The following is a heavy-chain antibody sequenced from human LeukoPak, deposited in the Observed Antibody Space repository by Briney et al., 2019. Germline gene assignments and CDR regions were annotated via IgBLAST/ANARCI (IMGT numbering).Heavy chain of an antibody. CDR2: INPNSGGT. J-gene: IGHJ4*02. D-gene: IGHD6-19*01. V-gene: IGHV1-2*02. Sequence: AASVKVSCKASGYTFTSYYMHWVRQAPGQGLEWMGWINPNSGGTKYVQKFHGRVTMTRDTSISTAYMELSRLRSDDTAVYYCARHCIILGIAVAVPGVYWGARTPGTVSS. CDR3: ARHCIILGIAVAVPGVY. CDR1: GYTFTSYY.